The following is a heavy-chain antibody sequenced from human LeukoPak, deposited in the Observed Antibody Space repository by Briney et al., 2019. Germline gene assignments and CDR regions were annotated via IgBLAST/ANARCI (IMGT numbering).Heavy chain of an antibody. J-gene: IGHJ4*02. CDR3: AKDRGY. CDR1: GFTFSSFP. V-gene: IGHV3-23*01. Sequence: GGSLRLSCAASGFTFSSFPIPWVRQAPCIGLEWVSAISPSGGTTNYADSVKGRSTISRDNSKNTLYLHIDSLRAEGTAGYYCAKDRGYWGQGTLVTGSS. CDR2: ISPSGGTT.